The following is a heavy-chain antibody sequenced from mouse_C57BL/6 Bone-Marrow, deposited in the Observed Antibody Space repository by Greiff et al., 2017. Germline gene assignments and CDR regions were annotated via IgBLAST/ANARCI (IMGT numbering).Heavy chain of an antibody. CDR2: IWSGGST. CDR3: ARGSYGSFFDY. V-gene: IGHV2-2*01. CDR1: GFSLTSYG. Sequence: VLLVESGPGLVQPSQSLSITCTVSGFSLTSYGVHWARQSPGKGLEWLGVIWSGGSTDYNAAFISRLSISKDNSKSQVFFKMNRLQADDTAIYYCARGSYGSFFDYWGQGTTLTVSS. J-gene: IGHJ2*01. D-gene: IGHD1-1*01.